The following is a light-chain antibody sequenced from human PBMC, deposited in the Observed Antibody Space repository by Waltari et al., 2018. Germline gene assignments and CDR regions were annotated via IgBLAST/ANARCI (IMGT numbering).Light chain of an antibody. J-gene: IGKJ4*01. CDR2: DVS. V-gene: IGKV1D-13*01. CDR1: QGISSA. CDR3: QQFNNYPLT. Sequence: AIQLTQSPSSLSASVGDRVTITCRASQGISSALAWYQQKAGKAPKLLLYDVSSLESGVPSRFSGSGSGTDFTLTISSLQPEDFATYYCQQFNNYPLTFGGGTKVEIK.